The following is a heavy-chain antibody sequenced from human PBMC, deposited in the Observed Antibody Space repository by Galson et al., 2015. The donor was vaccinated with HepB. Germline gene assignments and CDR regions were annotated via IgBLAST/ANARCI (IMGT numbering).Heavy chain of an antibody. Sequence: SLRLSCAASGFTFSSYSMNWVRQAPGKGLEWVSSISSSSSYIYYADSVKGRFTISRDNARNSLYLQMNSLRAEDTAVYYCARDYYDSNGAFDIWGQGTMVTVSS. CDR3: ARDYYDSNGAFDI. V-gene: IGHV3-21*01. CDR2: ISSSSSYI. D-gene: IGHD3-22*01. CDR1: GFTFSSYS. J-gene: IGHJ3*02.